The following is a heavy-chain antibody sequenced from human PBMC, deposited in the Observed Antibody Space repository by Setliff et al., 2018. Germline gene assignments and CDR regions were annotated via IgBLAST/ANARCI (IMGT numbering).Heavy chain of an antibody. CDR1: GFAFKNYW. J-gene: IGHJ6*03. CDR2: MKSDGREK. D-gene: IGHD3-10*01. Sequence: PGGSLRLSCETSGFAFKNYWMAWVRQGPGKGLEWVASMKSDGREKFYVDSVKGRFTISRDNAKNSLYLEMNILRVDDTAIYHCARAQGFDSGTYWGVDYYYHMDVWGNGTTVTVSS. CDR3: ARAQGFDSGTYWGVDYYYHMDV. V-gene: IGHV3-7*03.